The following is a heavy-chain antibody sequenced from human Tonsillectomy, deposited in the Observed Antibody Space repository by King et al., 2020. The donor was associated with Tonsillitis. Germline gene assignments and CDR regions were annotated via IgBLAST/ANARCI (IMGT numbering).Heavy chain of an antibody. CDR3: ARGGGWLQREGY. CDR1: GFTFSIYW. D-gene: IGHD5-24*01. J-gene: IGHJ4*02. V-gene: IGHV3-74*01. CDR2: INSDGTTT. Sequence: VQLVESGGGLVQPGGSLRLSCAASGFTFSIYWMHWVRQAPGKGLVWVSRINSDGTTTTYADSVKGRFTISRDNAKNTLYLQMNSLRADDTAVYYCARGGGWLQREGYWGQGTLVTVSS.